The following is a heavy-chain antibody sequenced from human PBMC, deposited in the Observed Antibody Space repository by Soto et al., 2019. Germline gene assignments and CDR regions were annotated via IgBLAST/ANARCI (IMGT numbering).Heavy chain of an antibody. D-gene: IGHD6-13*01. Sequence: QVQLVESGGGVVQPGRSLRLSCAASGFTFSSYGMNWVRQAPGKGLEWVAIISYDGSNKYYADSVKGRFTISRDSSKNMLYLQMNSLRAEDTAVYYCAKEDSSSWHYYYGMDVWGQGTTVIVSS. CDR1: GFTFSSYG. CDR2: ISYDGSNK. V-gene: IGHV3-30*18. J-gene: IGHJ6*02. CDR3: AKEDSSSWHYYYGMDV.